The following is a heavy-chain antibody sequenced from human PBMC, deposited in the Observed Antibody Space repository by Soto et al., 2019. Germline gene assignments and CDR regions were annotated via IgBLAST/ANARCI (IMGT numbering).Heavy chain of an antibody. J-gene: IGHJ4*02. CDR2: IFNRGGT. CDR1: GDSISSGGFS. D-gene: IGHD2-21*02. CDR3: ARGGDYYVDS. V-gene: IGHV4-30-2*01. Sequence: SETLSLTCAVSGDSISSGGFSWSWIRQPPGKGLEWIGYIFNRGGTYYNPSLRSRVTISIDRSKNHFSLKVASVTAADTAVYFCARGGDYYVDSWGQGTLVTVSS.